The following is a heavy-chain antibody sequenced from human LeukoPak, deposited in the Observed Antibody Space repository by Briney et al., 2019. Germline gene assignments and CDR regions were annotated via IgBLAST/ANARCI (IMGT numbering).Heavy chain of an antibody. Sequence: ASVKVSCKASGYTFTGYYMHCVRQAPGQGLEWMGRINPNSGGTNYAQKFQGRVTMTRDTSISTAYMELSRLRSDDTAVYYCATLEPYVGKDAFDIWGQGTMVSVSS. CDR3: ATLEPYVGKDAFDI. CDR2: INPNSGGT. V-gene: IGHV1-2*06. J-gene: IGHJ3*02. CDR1: GYTFTGYY. D-gene: IGHD1-26*01.